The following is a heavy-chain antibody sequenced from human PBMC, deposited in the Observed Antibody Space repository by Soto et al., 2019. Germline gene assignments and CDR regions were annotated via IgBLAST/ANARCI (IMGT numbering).Heavy chain of an antibody. CDR2: IYYSGST. D-gene: IGHD3-9*01. CDR3: ARVLTYYDILTGYYPQYYFDY. CDR1: GGSISSYY. V-gene: IGHV4-59*01. Sequence: ETLSLTCTVSGGSISSYYWSWIRQPPGKGLEGIGYIYYSGSTNYNPSLKSRVTISVDTSKNQFSLKLSSVTAADTAVYYCARVLTYYDILTGYYPQYYFDYWGQGTLVTVSS. J-gene: IGHJ4*02.